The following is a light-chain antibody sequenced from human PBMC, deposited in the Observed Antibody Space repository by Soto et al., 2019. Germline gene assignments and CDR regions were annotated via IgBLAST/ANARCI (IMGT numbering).Light chain of an antibody. J-gene: IGKJ1*01. CDR1: QSVNSGF. Sequence: DIVLTQSPGTLSLSPGERATLSCRTNQSVNSGFLAWYQKKPGQAPRLLLYGISRRAIGIPDRFSGSGSGTDFTLTINRLEPGDFAVYYCQHYGDSVWTFGQGTKVDIK. V-gene: IGKV3-20*01. CDR3: QHYGDSVWT. CDR2: GIS.